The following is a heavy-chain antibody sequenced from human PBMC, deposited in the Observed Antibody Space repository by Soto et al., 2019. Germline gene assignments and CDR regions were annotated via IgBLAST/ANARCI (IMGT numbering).Heavy chain of an antibody. J-gene: IGHJ3*01. CDR2: MNPNSGNT. CDR3: ARGITIFGVVTESF. Sequence: ASVKVSCKASGYTFTSYDINWVRQATGQGLEWMGWMNPNSGNTGYAQKFQGRVTMTRNTSISTAYIELSSLRSEDTAVYYCARGITIFGVVTESFWGQGTMVTVSS. V-gene: IGHV1-8*01. D-gene: IGHD3-3*01. CDR1: GYTFTSYD.